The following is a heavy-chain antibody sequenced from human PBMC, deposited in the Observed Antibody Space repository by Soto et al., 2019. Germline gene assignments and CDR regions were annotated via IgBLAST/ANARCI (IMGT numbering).Heavy chain of an antibody. CDR3: AETPMVRGSSYYYYGMDV. Sequence: LXLTCTVSAGSVSSGIYYWSWIRQPPGIGLEWIGYIYYSGSTNYNPSLKSRVTISVDTSKNQFSLKLSSVTAADTAVYYCAETPMVRGSSYYYYGMDVWGQGTTVTVSS. V-gene: IGHV4-61*01. D-gene: IGHD3-10*01. CDR1: AGSVSSGIYY. CDR2: IYYSGST. J-gene: IGHJ6*02.